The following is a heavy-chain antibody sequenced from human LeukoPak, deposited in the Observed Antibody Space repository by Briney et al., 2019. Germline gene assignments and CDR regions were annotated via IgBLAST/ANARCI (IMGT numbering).Heavy chain of an antibody. D-gene: IGHD6-13*01. CDR1: GGSISSTSFY. Sequence: SETLSLTCTVSGGSISSTSFYWGWIRQPRGKGLEWTGSIYYSGSTYYNPSLKSRVTISVDTSKNTLSLKLSSVTAADTAVYYCARLSWQQLVPDHWGQGTLVTVSS. CDR3: ARLSWQQLVPDH. CDR2: IYYSGST. V-gene: IGHV4-39*01. J-gene: IGHJ4*02.